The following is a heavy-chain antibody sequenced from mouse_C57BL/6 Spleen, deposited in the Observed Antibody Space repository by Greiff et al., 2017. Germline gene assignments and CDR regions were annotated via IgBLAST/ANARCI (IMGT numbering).Heavy chain of an antibody. CDR2: IHPTSGST. V-gene: IGHV1-64*01. D-gene: IGHD1-1*01. CDR3: ARGDGSSYDYFDY. J-gene: IGHJ2*01. CDR1: GYTFTSYW. Sequence: QVQLQQPGAELVKPGASVKLSCKASGYTFTSYWMHWVKQRPGQGLEWIGMIHPTSGSTNYNEKFKSKATLTVDKSSSTAYMQLSSLTSEDSAVYYCARGDGSSYDYFDYWGQGTTLTVSS.